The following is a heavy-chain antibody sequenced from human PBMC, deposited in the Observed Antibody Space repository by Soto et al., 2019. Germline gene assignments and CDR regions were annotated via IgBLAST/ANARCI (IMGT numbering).Heavy chain of an antibody. V-gene: IGHV3-23*01. CDR3: AEVVGGCYYYYGMDV. Sequence: EVQLLESGGGLVQPGGSLRLSCAASGFTFSSYAMSWVRQAPGKGLEWVSAISGSGGSTYYADSVKGRFTISRDNSKNTRYLQMNSLRAEDTAVYYCAEVVGGCYYYYGMDVWGQGTTVTVSS. CDR2: ISGSGGST. J-gene: IGHJ6*02. D-gene: IGHD3-16*01. CDR1: GFTFSSYA.